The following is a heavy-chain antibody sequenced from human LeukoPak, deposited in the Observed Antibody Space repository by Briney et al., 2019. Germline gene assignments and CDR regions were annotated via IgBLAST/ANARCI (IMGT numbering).Heavy chain of an antibody. Sequence: GGSLRLSCAASGFTFSSYSMNWVRQAPGKGLEWVSYISSSSTIYYADSVKGRFTISRDNAKNSLYLQMNSLRAEDTAVYYCARAAAAGRYGMDVWGQGTTVTVSS. CDR3: ARAAAAGRYGMDV. D-gene: IGHD6-13*01. CDR1: GFTFSSYS. J-gene: IGHJ6*02. CDR2: ISSSSTI. V-gene: IGHV3-48*01.